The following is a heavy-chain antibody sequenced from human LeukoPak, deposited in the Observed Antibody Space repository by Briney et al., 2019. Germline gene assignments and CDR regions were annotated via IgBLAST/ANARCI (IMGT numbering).Heavy chain of an antibody. J-gene: IGHJ6*03. Sequence: ASVKVSRKASGYTFTSYDINWVRQATGQGLEWMGWMNPNSGNTGYAQKFQGRVTITRNTSISTAYMELSSLRSEDTAVYYCAREAILYSSSSNYYYYYYMDVWGKGTTVTVSS. D-gene: IGHD6-6*01. CDR3: AREAILYSSSSNYYYYYYMDV. CDR2: MNPNSGNT. CDR1: GYTFTSYD. V-gene: IGHV1-8*03.